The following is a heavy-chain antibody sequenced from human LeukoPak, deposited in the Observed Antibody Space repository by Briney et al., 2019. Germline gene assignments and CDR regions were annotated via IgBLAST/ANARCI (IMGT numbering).Heavy chain of an antibody. V-gene: IGHV4-34*01. CDR3: ARHHRYYDSSGYSDY. CDR1: GGSFSGYY. J-gene: IGHJ4*02. D-gene: IGHD3-22*01. Sequence: PSETLSLTCAVYGGSFSGYYWSWIRQPPGKGLEWIGEINHSGSTNYNPSLKSRVTISVDTSKNQFSLKLSSVTAADTAVYYCARHHRYYDSSGYSDYWGQGTLVTVSS. CDR2: INHSGST.